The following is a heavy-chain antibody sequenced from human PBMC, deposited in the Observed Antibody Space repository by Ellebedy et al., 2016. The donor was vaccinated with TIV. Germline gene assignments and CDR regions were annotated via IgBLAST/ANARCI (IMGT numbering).Heavy chain of an antibody. V-gene: IGHV1-2*02. D-gene: IGHD1-7*01. CDR2: ISPNNGGI. CDR1: GYSFTGYY. Sequence: AASVKVSCKASGYSFTGYYMHWVRQAPGQGLEWMGWISPNNGGISYAQKFQGRVYMTTDTSTGTAYMELSRLTSDDTAIYYCARGVLRELLGFDYWGQGTLVTVSS. CDR3: ARGVLRELLGFDY. J-gene: IGHJ4*02.